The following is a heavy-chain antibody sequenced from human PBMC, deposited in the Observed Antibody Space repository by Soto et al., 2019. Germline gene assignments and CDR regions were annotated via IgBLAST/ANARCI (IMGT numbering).Heavy chain of an antibody. CDR2: VYNTGGV. CDR3: ARQGSLDYDFFTHWFDP. J-gene: IGHJ5*02. V-gene: IGHV4-39*01. Sequence: SETLSLTCTVSGGSISSSAYYWGWIRQPPGKGLEWIGTVYNTGGVYYNMSLKSRVTISIDTSQNQFSLKLISVTAADTAVYYCARQGSLDYDFFTHWFDPWGQGTLVTVSS. D-gene: IGHD3-3*01. CDR1: GGSISSSAYY.